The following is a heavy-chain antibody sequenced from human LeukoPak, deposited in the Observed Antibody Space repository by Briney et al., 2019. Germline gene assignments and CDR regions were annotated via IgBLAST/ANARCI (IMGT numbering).Heavy chain of an antibody. V-gene: IGHV4-30-2*01. CDR3: ARWRGSSDY. Sequence: SETLSLTCTVSGGSISSGGYYWSWIRQPPGKGLEWIGYIYHSGSTYYNPSLKSRVTISVDRSKNQFSLKLSSVTAADTAVYYCARWRGSSDYWGQGTLVTVSS. CDR1: GGSISSGGYY. CDR2: IYHSGST. J-gene: IGHJ4*02. D-gene: IGHD6-6*01.